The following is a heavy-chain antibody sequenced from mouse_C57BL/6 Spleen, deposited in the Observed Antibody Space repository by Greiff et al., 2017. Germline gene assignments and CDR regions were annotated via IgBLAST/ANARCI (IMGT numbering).Heavy chain of an antibody. CDR3: AVIIYDGYLDYFDY. V-gene: IGHV1-47*01. CDR2: FHPYNDDT. J-gene: IGHJ2*01. Sequence: QVTLKESGAELVKPGASVKMSCKASGYTFTTYPIEWMKQNHGKSLEWIGNFHPYNDDTKYNEKFKGKATLTVEKSSSTVYLELSRLTSDDSAVYYCAVIIYDGYLDYFDYWGQGTTLTVSS. CDR1: GYTFTTYP. D-gene: IGHD2-3*01.